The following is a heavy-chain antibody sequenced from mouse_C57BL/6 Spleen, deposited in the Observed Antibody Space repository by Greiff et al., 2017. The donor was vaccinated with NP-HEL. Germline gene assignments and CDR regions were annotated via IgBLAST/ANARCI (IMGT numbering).Heavy chain of an antibody. CDR2: IDPSDSYT. CDR3: ARRLRRDYAMDY. CDR1: GYTFTSYW. V-gene: IGHV1-69*01. D-gene: IGHD2-4*01. Sequence: QVQLQQPGAELVMPGASVKLSCKASGYTFTSYWMHWVKQRPGQGLEWIGEIDPSDSYTNYNQKFKGKSTLTVDKSSSTAYMQLSSLTSEDSAVYYCARRLRRDYAMDYWGQGTSVTVSS. J-gene: IGHJ4*01.